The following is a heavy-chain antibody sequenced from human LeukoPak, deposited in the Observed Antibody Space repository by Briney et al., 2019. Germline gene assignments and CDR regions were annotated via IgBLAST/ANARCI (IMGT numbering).Heavy chain of an antibody. CDR2: IYYSGST. V-gene: IGHV4-39*01. CDR3: ARHVEVAALDI. CDR1: GGSISSSSYY. Sequence: SETLSLTCTVSGGSISSSSYYWGWIRQPPGKGLEWIGSIYYSGSTYYNPSLKSRVTISVDTSKNQFSLKLSSVTAADTAVYYCARHVEVAALDIWGQGTMVTVSS. J-gene: IGHJ3*02.